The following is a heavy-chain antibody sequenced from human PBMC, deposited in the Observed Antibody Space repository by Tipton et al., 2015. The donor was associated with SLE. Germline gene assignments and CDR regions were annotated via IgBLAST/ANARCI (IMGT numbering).Heavy chain of an antibody. J-gene: IGHJ6*03. CDR2: VFRGGST. V-gene: IGHV4-34*12. D-gene: IGHD2-15*01. CDR3: VKSVVVVSPRDYYYYMDV. Sequence: TLSLTCSVYGDSLSGQYWSWIRQPPGKGLEWIGEVFRGGSTNYSPSLESRVTITVDMSKNQFSLRLISVTAADTGVYYCVKSVVVVSPRDYYYYMDVWGKGTTVTVSS. CDR1: GDSLSGQY.